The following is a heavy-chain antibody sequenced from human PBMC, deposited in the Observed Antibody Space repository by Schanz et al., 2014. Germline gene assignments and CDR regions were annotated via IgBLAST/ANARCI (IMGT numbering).Heavy chain of an antibody. CDR3: ELITLDRGVRNDY. CDR1: GGSSSDCY. J-gene: IGHJ4*02. V-gene: IGHV4-34*01. Sequence: QVQLQQWGAGLLKASETLSLTCAVYGGSSSDCYWSWIRQPPGKGLEWIGEINHGGGTNYNPSLKSRVTMSVDTSKNQFSLILTSVTAADTAVYYCELITLDRGVRNDYWGQGTLVSVSS. D-gene: IGHD3-10*01. CDR2: INHGGGT.